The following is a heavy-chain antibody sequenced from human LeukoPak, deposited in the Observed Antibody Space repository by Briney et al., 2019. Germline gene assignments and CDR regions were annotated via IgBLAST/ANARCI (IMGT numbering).Heavy chain of an antibody. J-gene: IGHJ3*02. CDR3: ARMEYCSSTSCPDAFDI. CDR2: IYTSGST. CDR1: GGSISNYY. Sequence: PSETLSLTCTASGGSISNYYWSWIRQPAGKGLEWIGRIYTSGSTNYNPSLNSRVTISVDKSKNRFSLKLSSVTAADTAVYYCARMEYCSSTSCPDAFDIWGQGTMVTVSS. V-gene: IGHV4-4*07. D-gene: IGHD2-2*01.